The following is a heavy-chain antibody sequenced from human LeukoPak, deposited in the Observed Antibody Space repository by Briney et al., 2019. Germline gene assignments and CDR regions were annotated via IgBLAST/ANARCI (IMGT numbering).Heavy chain of an antibody. CDR2: IYPGDSDT. J-gene: IGHJ3*02. CDR1: GYSFPTYW. V-gene: IGHV5-51*01. D-gene: IGHD3-22*01. Sequence: GESLKISCKGSGYSFPTYWIGWVRQMPGKGLEWMGIIYPGDSDTRYSPSFQGQVTISADKSISTAYLQWSSLKASDTAMYYCARSTYYYDSSGYYPGFDAFDIWGQGTMVTVSS. CDR3: ARSTYYYDSSGYYPGFDAFDI.